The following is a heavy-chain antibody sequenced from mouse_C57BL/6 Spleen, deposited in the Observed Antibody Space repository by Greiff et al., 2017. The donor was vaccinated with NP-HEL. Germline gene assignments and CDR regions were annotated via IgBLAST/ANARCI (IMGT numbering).Heavy chain of an antibody. CDR2: INPRSGYT. V-gene: IGHV1-4*01. Sequence: VQLQQSGAELARPGASVKMSCKASGYTFTSYTMHWVKQRPGQGLEWIGYINPRSGYTKYNQKFKDKATLTAAPSSSTASMQLRSLTSANSAVYYCARSTWAGYWGQSTTLTVSS. D-gene: IGHD4-1*01. J-gene: IGHJ2*01. CDR3: ARSTWAGY. CDR1: GYTFTSYT.